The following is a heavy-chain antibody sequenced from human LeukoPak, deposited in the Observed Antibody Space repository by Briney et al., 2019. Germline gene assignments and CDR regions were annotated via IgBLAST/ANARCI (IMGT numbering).Heavy chain of an antibody. J-gene: IGHJ3*01. V-gene: IGHV4-34*01. CDR2: IDHSGST. D-gene: IGHD6-25*01. CDR3: ARAASFDL. CDR1: GGSFSGYF. Sequence: SETLSLTCAVYGGSFSGYFWSWIRQPPGKGLDWIGEIDHSGSTHYNPSLKSRVTISLDTSRNQFSLKLSSVTAADTAVYYCARAASFDLWGQGTMVTVSS.